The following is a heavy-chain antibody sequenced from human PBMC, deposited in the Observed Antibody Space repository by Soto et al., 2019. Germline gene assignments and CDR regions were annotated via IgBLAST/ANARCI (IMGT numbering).Heavy chain of an antibody. CDR2: IHYTGST. CDR1: CGSMSRYY. J-gene: IGHJ5*02. Sequence: KPSETLSLTCTVSCGSMSRYYWTWIRQPPGKGLEWIGNIHYTGSTNYNPSLKSRVTILLGTSTSQFSLKVSSVTAADTAVYYCARDLTISSTDGPLDPWGHGTLVTVSS. D-gene: IGHD1-1*01. CDR3: ARDLTISSTDGPLDP. V-gene: IGHV4-59*01.